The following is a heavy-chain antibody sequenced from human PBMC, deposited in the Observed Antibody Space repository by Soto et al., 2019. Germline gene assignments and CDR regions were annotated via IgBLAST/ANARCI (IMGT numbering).Heavy chain of an antibody. J-gene: IGHJ4*02. Sequence: QLQLQESGPGLVKPSETLSLTCPVSGGSISSRSYYWGWIRQPPGKGLEWIGSVYSSGITYYNPSLKSRVTISIDTSKNQFSLKLTSVTAADTAVYYCATTPGLAPGGSFDYWGQWTLVTVSS. CDR1: GGSISSRSYY. CDR2: VYSSGIT. V-gene: IGHV4-39*01. D-gene: IGHD6-13*01. CDR3: ATTPGLAPGGSFDY.